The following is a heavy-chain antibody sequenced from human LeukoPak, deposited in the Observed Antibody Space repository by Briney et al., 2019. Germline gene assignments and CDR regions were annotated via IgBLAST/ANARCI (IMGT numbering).Heavy chain of an antibody. D-gene: IGHD6-13*01. J-gene: IGHJ4*02. CDR1: GFSFSRYW. CDR2: IKQDGSEK. V-gene: IGHV3-7*01. Sequence: PGGSLRLSCAASGFSFSRYWMSWVRQAPGKGLEWVANIKQDGSEKKFVDSVKGRFTISRDNAKNSLYLQMNSLRAEDTAVYYCARVVAAAGTYYFDYWGQGTLVTVSS. CDR3: ARVVAAAGTYYFDY.